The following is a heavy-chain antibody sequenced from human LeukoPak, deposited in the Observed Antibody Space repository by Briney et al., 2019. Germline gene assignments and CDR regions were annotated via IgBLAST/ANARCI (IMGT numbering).Heavy chain of an antibody. J-gene: IGHJ4*02. CDR1: GGSFSGYY. V-gene: IGHV4-34*01. D-gene: IGHD5-18*01. CDR3: ARIPGGDTAMVTDPADY. Sequence: SETLSLSCAVYGGSFSGYYWSWIRQPPGKGLEWIGEINHSGSTNCNPSLKSRVTISVDTSKNQFSLKLSSVTAADTAVYYCARIPGGDTAMVTDPADYWGQGTLVTVSS. CDR2: INHSGST.